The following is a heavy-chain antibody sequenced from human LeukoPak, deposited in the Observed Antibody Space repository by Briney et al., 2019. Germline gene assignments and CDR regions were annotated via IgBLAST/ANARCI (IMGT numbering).Heavy chain of an antibody. CDR2: IYTSGST. Sequence: PSETLSLTCTVSGGSISSYYWCWIRQPAGKGLEWIGRIYTSGSTNYNPSLKSRVTMSVDTSKNQFSLKLSSVTAADTAVYYCARGGRAAASAFDIWGQGTMVTVSS. CDR3: ARGGRAAASAFDI. J-gene: IGHJ3*02. D-gene: IGHD6-13*01. V-gene: IGHV4-4*07. CDR1: GGSISSYY.